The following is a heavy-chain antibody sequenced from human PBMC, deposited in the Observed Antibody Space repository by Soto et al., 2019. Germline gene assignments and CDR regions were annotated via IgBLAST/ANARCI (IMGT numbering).Heavy chain of an antibody. V-gene: IGHV4-34*01. CDR2: INHSGST. CDR1: GGSFSGYY. D-gene: IGHD4-17*01. CDR3: ARGVGYGDPNLNDYYYYYMDV. Sequence: SETLSLTCAVYGGSFSGYYWSWIRQPPGKGLEWIGEINHSGSTNYNPSLKSRVTISVDTSKNQFSLKLSSVTAADTAVYYCARGVGYGDPNLNDYYYYYMDVWGKGTTVTVSS. J-gene: IGHJ6*03.